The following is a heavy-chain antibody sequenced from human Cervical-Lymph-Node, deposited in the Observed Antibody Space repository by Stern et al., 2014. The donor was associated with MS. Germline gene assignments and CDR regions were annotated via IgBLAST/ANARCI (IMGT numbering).Heavy chain of an antibody. J-gene: IGHJ4*02. Sequence: VQLVESGGGLVRPGESLRLSCAASGFTFNNYAMTCVRQAPGKGLEWVSLISSNSDTTDYADSVKGRFTISRDNSKNTLYLQMNSLRAEDTAIYYCVKHRAGYKTDNDFWGQGTLVTVSS. CDR2: ISSNSDTT. D-gene: IGHD5-24*01. CDR1: GFTFNNYA. V-gene: IGHV3-23*04. CDR3: VKHRAGYKTDNDF.